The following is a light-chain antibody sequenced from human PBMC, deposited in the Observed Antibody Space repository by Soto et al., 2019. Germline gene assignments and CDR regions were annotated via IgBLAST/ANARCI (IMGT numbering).Light chain of an antibody. V-gene: IGLV2-8*01. CDR3: SSYAGSNNLD. CDR2: EVS. J-gene: IGLJ2*01. CDR1: SSDVGGYNY. Sequence: QSALTQPPSASGSPGQSVTISCTGTSSDVGGYNYVSWYQQHPGKAPKLMIYEVSKRPSGVPDRFSGSKSGNTASLTVSGLKAEDEADYYCSSYAGSNNLDFGGGTKLTVL.